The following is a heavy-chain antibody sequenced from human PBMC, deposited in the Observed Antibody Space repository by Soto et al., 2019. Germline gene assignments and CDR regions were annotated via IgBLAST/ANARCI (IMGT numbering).Heavy chain of an antibody. D-gene: IGHD4-17*01. Sequence: QVQLQESGPGLVKPSETLSLTCAVSGYSISSGYYWGWIRQPPGKGLEWIGSIYHSGSTYYNPSLKSRVTISEDTSKNQFTLKLSSVTAADTAVYYCARWAHYYGDYAKDRPHFDYWGQGTLVTVSS. CDR2: IYHSGST. CDR1: GYSISSGYY. V-gene: IGHV4-38-2*01. J-gene: IGHJ4*02. CDR3: ARWAHYYGDYAKDRPHFDY.